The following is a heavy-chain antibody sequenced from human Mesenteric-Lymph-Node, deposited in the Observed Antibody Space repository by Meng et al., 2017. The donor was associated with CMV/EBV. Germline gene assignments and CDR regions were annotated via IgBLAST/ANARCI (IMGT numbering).Heavy chain of an antibody. J-gene: IGHJ6*02. Sequence: GGSLRLSCAASGFTFSSYAMSWVRQAPGKGLEWVSAISGSGGSTYYADSVKGRFTISRDDSTSTLYLQMKSLRVEDTAIYYCAKDFSVDPQLGYGMNVWGQGTSVTVSS. CDR2: ISGSGGST. CDR3: AKDFSVDPQLGYGMNV. V-gene: IGHV3-23*01. D-gene: IGHD1-1*01. CDR1: GFTFSSYA.